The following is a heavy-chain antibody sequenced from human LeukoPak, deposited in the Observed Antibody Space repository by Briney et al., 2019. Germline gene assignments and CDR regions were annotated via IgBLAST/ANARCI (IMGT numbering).Heavy chain of an antibody. J-gene: IGHJ5*02. D-gene: IGHD6-13*01. Sequence: PGGSLRLSCAASGFTFSSYSMNWVRQAPGKGLEWVANIKQDGSEKYYVDSVKGRFTISRDNAKNSLYLQMNSLRAEDTAVYYCAGGIAAALTWGQGTLVTVSS. V-gene: IGHV3-7*03. CDR1: GFTFSSYS. CDR2: IKQDGSEK. CDR3: AGGIAAALT.